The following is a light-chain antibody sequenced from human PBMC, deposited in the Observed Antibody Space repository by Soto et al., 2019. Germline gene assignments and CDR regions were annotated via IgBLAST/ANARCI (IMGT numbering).Light chain of an antibody. CDR3: SSYTSSKTLYV. V-gene: IGLV2-14*01. Sequence: QSALTQPASVSGSPGQSITISCTGTSSDVGGYNYVSWYQQHPGKAPKLMIYDVNNRPSGVSDRFSGSKSGNTASLTISGLQAEDEADYFCSSYTSSKTLYVLGAGTKLTVL. CDR1: SSDVGGYNY. CDR2: DVN. J-gene: IGLJ1*01.